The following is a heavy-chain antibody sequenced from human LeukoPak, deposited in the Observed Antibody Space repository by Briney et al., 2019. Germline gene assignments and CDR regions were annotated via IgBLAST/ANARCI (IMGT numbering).Heavy chain of an antibody. CDR2: ISGSGGST. CDR3: AKATGYGDYYYYGMDV. J-gene: IGHJ6*02. Sequence: GGYLILSCAASGFTFSSYAMSWVRQAPGKGPEWVSAISGSGGSTYYADSVKDRFTISRDNSKSTLYLQMNSLRAEDTAVYYCAKATGYGDYYYYGMDVWGQGTTVTVSS. V-gene: IGHV3-23*01. CDR1: GFTFSSYA. D-gene: IGHD4-17*01.